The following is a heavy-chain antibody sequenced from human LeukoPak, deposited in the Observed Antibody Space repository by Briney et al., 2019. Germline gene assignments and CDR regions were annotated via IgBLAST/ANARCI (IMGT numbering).Heavy chain of an antibody. CDR3: IRDEALWRLDY. D-gene: IGHD2-21*01. J-gene: IGHJ4*02. CDR1: GFTFSNHW. CDR2: IDERGSNA. Sequence: GGSLRLSCAASGFTFSNHWMHWVRQAPGKGLVWVSRIDERGSNAMYADSVKGRFSISRDNAKNTVNLQMNSLRAEDSGVYYCIRDEALWRLDYWGQGTLVTVSS. V-gene: IGHV3-74*03.